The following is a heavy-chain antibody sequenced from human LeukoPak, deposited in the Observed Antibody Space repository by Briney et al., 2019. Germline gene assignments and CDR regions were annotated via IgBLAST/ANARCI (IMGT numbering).Heavy chain of an antibody. CDR1: GFTFSSYW. Sequence: GGSLRLSCAASGFTFSSYWMSWVRQAPGKGLDWVANIKQDGSEKYYVDSVKGRFTISRDNAKNSLYLQMNSLRAEDTAVYYCARDGGYYGSGSYYTERRDYWGQGTLVTVSS. D-gene: IGHD3-10*01. CDR2: IKQDGSEK. CDR3: ARDGGYYGSGSYYTERRDY. J-gene: IGHJ4*02. V-gene: IGHV3-7*03.